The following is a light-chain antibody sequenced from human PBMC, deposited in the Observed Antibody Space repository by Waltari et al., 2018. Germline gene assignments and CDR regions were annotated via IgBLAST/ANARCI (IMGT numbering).Light chain of an antibody. CDR2: EVS. J-gene: IGLJ1*01. CDR3: SSYTSSSTLG. V-gene: IGLV2-14*01. Sequence: QSALTQPASVSGSPGQSITISCTGTSSDVGGYNYVPWYQQHPGKDPKLMIYEVSNRPSGVSNRFSGSKSGNTASLTISGLQAEDEADYYCSSYTSSSTLGFGTGTKVTVL. CDR1: SSDVGGYNY.